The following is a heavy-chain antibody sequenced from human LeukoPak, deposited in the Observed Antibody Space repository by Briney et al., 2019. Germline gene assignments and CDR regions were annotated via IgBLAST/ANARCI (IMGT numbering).Heavy chain of an antibody. V-gene: IGHV3-7*04. CDR1: GFPFSSYW. J-gene: IGHJ4*02. CDR3: TRVGYIDEGIDY. D-gene: IGHD5-24*01. CDR2: IRQDGSKK. Sequence: GGSLRLSCVASGFPFSSYWMTWVRQAPGKGLEWVANIRQDGSKKSYVDSVKGRFTISRDNAKNSLYLQMNSLRAEDTAIYYCTRVGYIDEGIDYWGQGTLVTVSS.